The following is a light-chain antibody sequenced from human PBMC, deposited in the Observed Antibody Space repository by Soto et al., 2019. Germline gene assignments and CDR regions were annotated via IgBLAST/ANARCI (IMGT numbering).Light chain of an antibody. CDR3: QQCYISLIT. V-gene: IGKV1-39*01. J-gene: IGKJ5*01. Sequence: IVMTQSPYSLSSSVGERVTITCRASQSVSSYLTWYQQKPGQAPKLLIYAASSWQSGVPSRFSGSGSGTDFTLTISRLEPEDFATYFCQQCYISLITFGQGTRLEIK. CDR1: QSVSSY. CDR2: AAS.